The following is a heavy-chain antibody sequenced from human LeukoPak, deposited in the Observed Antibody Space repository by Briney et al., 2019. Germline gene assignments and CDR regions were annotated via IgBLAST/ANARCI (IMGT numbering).Heavy chain of an antibody. V-gene: IGHV3-48*01. Sequence: PGGSLRLSYAASGFTFSSYSMNWVRQAPGKGLEWVSYISSSSSTIYYADSVKGRFTISRDNAKNSLYLQMNSLRAEDTAVYYCARVYYGDYGPRFDYWGQGTLVTVSS. J-gene: IGHJ4*02. CDR1: GFTFSSYS. D-gene: IGHD4-17*01. CDR3: ARVYYGDYGPRFDY. CDR2: ISSSSSTI.